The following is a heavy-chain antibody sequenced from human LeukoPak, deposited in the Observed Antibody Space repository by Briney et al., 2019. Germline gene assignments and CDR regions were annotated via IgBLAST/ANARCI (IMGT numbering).Heavy chain of an antibody. CDR3: ARGSPLYGLLWFGELNY. CDR1: GYTFTSHY. CDR2: INPSVGST. Sequence: GASVKVSCKASGYTFTSHYMHSVRQAPGQGLERMGIINPSVGSTSYAQKFQGRVTMTRDMSTSRVYMELSSLSSEETAVYYCARGSPLYGLLWFGELNYWGQGTLVTVSS. D-gene: IGHD3-10*01. V-gene: IGHV1-46*01. J-gene: IGHJ4*02.